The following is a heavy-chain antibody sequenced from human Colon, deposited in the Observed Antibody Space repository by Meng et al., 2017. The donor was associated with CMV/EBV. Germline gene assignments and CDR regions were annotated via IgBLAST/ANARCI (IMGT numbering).Heavy chain of an antibody. D-gene: IGHD3-10*01. J-gene: IGHJ5*02. Sequence: SCQATGSTFAANYIPWVRQAPGQGLGWMGWINPNSGGTHYPQKFRGWVTMTRDTSITTAYMELSRLKFDDTAIYYCARDSDFARFDPWGQGTLVTVSS. CDR2: INPNSGGT. V-gene: IGHV1-2*04. CDR3: ARDSDFARFDP. CDR1: GSTFAANY.